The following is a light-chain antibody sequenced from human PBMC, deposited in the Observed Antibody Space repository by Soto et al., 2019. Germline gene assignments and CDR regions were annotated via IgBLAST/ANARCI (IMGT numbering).Light chain of an antibody. CDR1: TGAVTSGYY. V-gene: IGLV7-43*01. Sequence: QAVVTQAPSLTVSPGGTVTLTCASSTGAVTSGYYPNWCQQKPGQAPSALIYSTSNKHSWTPARFSGSLLGGKAALTLSGVQPEDEAEYYCLLYYGGVNWVFGGGTKATVL. CDR3: LLYYGGVNWV. CDR2: STS. J-gene: IGLJ3*02.